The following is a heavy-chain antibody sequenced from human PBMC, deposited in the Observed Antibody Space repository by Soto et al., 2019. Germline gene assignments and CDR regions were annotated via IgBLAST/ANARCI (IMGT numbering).Heavy chain of an antibody. Sequence: ASVKVSCKASGYTFTGYYMPWVRQAPGQGLEWMGWINPNSGGTNYAQKFQGWVTMTRDTSISTAYMELSRLRSDDTAVYYCARDLGGDIAAAGAPNYYYYGMDVWGQGTTVTVSS. J-gene: IGHJ6*02. CDR3: ARDLGGDIAAAGAPNYYYYGMDV. D-gene: IGHD6-13*01. CDR2: INPNSGGT. CDR1: GYTFTGYY. V-gene: IGHV1-2*04.